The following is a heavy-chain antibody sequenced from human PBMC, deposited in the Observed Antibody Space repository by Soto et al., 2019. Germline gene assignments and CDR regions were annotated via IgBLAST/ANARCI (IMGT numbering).Heavy chain of an antibody. Sequence: EVQLVDSGGGVVRPGGSLRLSCVASGFTFEDYGLNWVRQAPGKGLEWVSTINWNGGSTGYADSVEGRFTISRDNAKNSLYLQMNSLRVEDTALYYCGRDRDSSGFYSAIDYWGQGTLVTVSS. J-gene: IGHJ4*02. CDR3: GRDRDSSGFYSAIDY. CDR2: INWNGGST. D-gene: IGHD3-22*01. V-gene: IGHV3-20*04. CDR1: GFTFEDYG.